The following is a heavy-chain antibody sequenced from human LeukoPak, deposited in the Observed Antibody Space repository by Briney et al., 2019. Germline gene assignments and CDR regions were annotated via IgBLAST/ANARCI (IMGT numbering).Heavy chain of an antibody. V-gene: IGHV4-30-4*01. CDR2: IYYSGST. Sequence: SQTLSLTCTVSGGSISSGDYYWSWIRQPPGKGLEWIGYIYYSGSTYYNPSLKSRVTISVDTSKNQFSPKLSSVTAADTAVYYCARDKVTTGWFDPWGQGTLVTVSS. CDR3: ARDKVTTGWFDP. CDR1: GGSISSGDYY. J-gene: IGHJ5*02. D-gene: IGHD4-11*01.